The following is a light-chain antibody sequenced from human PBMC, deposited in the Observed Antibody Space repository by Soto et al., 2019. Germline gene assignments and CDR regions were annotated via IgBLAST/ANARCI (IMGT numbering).Light chain of an antibody. Sequence: QSVLTQPASVSGSPGQSIIISCSGSSNDVGGYNLVSWYQHHPDKAPKVIIYEGTKRPSGLSTRFSGSKSGNTASLTISGLQAEDEADYYCCLDAGGRTYVYGSGTKVTLL. CDR2: EGT. J-gene: IGLJ1*01. V-gene: IGLV2-23*01. CDR1: SNDVGGYNL. CDR3: CLDAGGRTYV.